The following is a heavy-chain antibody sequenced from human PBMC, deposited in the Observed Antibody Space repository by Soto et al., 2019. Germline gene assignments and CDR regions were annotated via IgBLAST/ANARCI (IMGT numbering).Heavy chain of an antibody. Sequence: GGSLSLSCATSGFTFSYFAMHWVRRAPGRGLEWLAFISSDGYRFGYADSVQGRFTISRDNSDNTLFLQMSSLRTEDSAIYYCARDLGIPMAPFDYWGRGTLVTVSS. CDR3: ARDLGIPMAPFDY. CDR1: GFTFSYFA. CDR2: ISSDGYRF. J-gene: IGHJ4*02. D-gene: IGHD6-13*01. V-gene: IGHV3-30*04.